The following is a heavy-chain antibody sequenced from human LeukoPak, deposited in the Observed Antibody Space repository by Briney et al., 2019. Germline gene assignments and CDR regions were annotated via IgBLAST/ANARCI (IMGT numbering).Heavy chain of an antibody. CDR2: IYYSRST. D-gene: IGHD5-18*01. Sequence: SETLSLTCTVCGGSLSSSSYYWGWIRQPPGKGLECIGSIYYSRSTYYNPSLKSRVTISVDTSKTQFSLKLSSVTAADTAVYYWATRNVDIAMGRPDYYYYYGMDVWGQGTTVTVSS. J-gene: IGHJ6*02. CDR3: ATRNVDIAMGRPDYYYYYGMDV. V-gene: IGHV4-39*01. CDR1: GGSLSSSSYY.